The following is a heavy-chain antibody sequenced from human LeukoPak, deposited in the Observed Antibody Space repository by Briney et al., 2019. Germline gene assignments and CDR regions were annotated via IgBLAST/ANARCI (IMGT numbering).Heavy chain of an antibody. J-gene: IGHJ4*02. CDR1: GFTFSNDW. CDR3: AGTWSFDD. D-gene: IGHD2-15*01. Sequence: GGSLRLSCVVSGFTFSNDWMHWVRQAPGKGLLWVSRISGDGTTTNYADSVKGRFTISRDNAKNTLYLQMDSLRAEDTAVYYCAGTWSFDDWGQGALVTVSS. V-gene: IGHV3-74*01. CDR2: ISGDGTTT.